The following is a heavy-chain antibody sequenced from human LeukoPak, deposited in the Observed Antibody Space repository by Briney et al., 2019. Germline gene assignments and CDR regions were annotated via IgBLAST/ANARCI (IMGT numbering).Heavy chain of an antibody. CDR3: ARSGQQLQNLHAFDI. CDR1: EFTFSSYA. Sequence: GRSLRLSCAASEFTFSSYAMHWVRQAPGKGLEWVAVVSSDGSNKYYADSVKGRFTISRDNSKNALYLQMNSLRAEDTAVYYCARSGQQLQNLHAFDIWGQGTMVTVSS. CDR2: VSSDGSNK. D-gene: IGHD6-13*01. V-gene: IGHV3-30*14. J-gene: IGHJ3*02.